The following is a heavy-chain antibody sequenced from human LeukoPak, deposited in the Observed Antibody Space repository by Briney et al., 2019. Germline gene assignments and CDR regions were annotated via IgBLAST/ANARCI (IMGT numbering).Heavy chain of an antibody. CDR1: GFTFSTYS. V-gene: IGHV3-21*01. Sequence: PGGSLRLSCAASGFTFSTYSMNWVRQTPGKGLEWVSSISSSSTYIYYADSVKGRFTISRDNAKNSLYLQMNSLRVEDTAVYYCAREPTAMILWGQGTLVTVSS. D-gene: IGHD5-18*01. CDR2: ISSSSTYI. CDR3: AREPTAMIL. J-gene: IGHJ4*02.